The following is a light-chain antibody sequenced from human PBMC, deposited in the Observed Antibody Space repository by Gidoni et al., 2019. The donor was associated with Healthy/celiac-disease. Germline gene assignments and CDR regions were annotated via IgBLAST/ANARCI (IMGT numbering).Light chain of an antibody. CDR1: QSVSSSY. J-gene: IGKJ4*01. CDR2: GAS. Sequence: EMVLTQSPGTLSLSPGEIATLSCRASQSVSSSYLAWYQQKPGQAPRLLIYGASSRATGIPDRFSGSGSGTDFTLTISRLEPEDFAVYYCQQYGSSPPLTFGGGTKVEIK. CDR3: QQYGSSPPLT. V-gene: IGKV3-20*01.